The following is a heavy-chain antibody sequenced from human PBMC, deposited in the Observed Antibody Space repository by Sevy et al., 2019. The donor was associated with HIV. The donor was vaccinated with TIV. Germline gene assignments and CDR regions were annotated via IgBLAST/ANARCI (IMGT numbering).Heavy chain of an antibody. D-gene: IGHD6-19*01. J-gene: IGHJ4*02. Sequence: GGSLRLSCAASGFTFSSYAMSWVRQAPGKGLEWVSAISGSGGSTYYADSVKGRFPISRVNSKNARYLQMNSLRAEDMAVYYWAKVKRIAVAGRSYFDYWGQGTLVTVSS. CDR3: AKVKRIAVAGRSYFDY. CDR2: ISGSGGST. V-gene: IGHV3-23*01. CDR1: GFTFSSYA.